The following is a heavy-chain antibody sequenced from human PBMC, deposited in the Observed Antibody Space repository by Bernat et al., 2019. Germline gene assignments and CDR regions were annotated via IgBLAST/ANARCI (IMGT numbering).Heavy chain of an antibody. Sequence: QVQLVQSGAEVKKPGASVKVSCKASGYTFTSYYMHWVRQAPGQGLEWMGIINPSGGSTSYAQKFQGRVTMTRDTSTSTVYMELSSLRSEDTAVYYCARERSTYYYDSSGYSGLNYYYYGMDVWGRGTTVTVSS. V-gene: IGHV1-46*03. D-gene: IGHD3-22*01. J-gene: IGHJ6*02. CDR1: GYTFTSYY. CDR2: INPSGGST. CDR3: ARERSTYYYDSSGYSGLNYYYYGMDV.